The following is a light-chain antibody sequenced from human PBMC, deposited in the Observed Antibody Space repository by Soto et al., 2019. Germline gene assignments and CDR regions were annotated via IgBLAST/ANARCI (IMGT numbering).Light chain of an antibody. V-gene: IGKV1-39*01. CDR3: QESHSTPVT. J-gene: IGKJ1*01. CDR1: QSISSY. CDR2: AAS. Sequence: DIQMTQSPSSLSASVGDRVTITCRASQSISSYLNWYQQKPGKAPKLLIYAASSLQSGVPSRFSGSGSGTGFNSPISSLQPEDFAIYYCQESHSTPVTFGQGTKVEIK.